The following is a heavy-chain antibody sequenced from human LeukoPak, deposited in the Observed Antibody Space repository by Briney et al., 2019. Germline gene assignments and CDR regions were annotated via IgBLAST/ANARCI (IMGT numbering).Heavy chain of an antibody. CDR1: GFTFSYYS. CDR2: ISSSSSTI. D-gene: IGHD6-6*01. CDR3: ARASTITVRPGGYYHYYMDV. Sequence: GGSLRLSCAASGFTFSYYSMTWVRQAPGKGLEWVSYISSSSSTIYYADSVKGRFTITRDNAKNSQFLQMNSLRDEDTAVYYCARASTITVRPGGYYHYYMDVWGKGTTVTVSS. V-gene: IGHV3-48*02. J-gene: IGHJ6*03.